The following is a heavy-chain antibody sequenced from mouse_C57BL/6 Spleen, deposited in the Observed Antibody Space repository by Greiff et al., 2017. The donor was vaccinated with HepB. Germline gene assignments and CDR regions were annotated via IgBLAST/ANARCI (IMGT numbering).Heavy chain of an antibody. Sequence: QVQLQQSGAELVKPGASVKLSCKASGYTFTSYWMHWVKQRPGQGLEWIGMIHPNSGSTNYTEKFKSKATLTVDKSSSTAYMQLSSLTSEDSAVYYCARDYYYGSSYGFAYWGQGTLVTVSA. D-gene: IGHD1-1*01. J-gene: IGHJ3*01. CDR1: GYTFTSYW. CDR3: ARDYYYGSSYGFAY. V-gene: IGHV1-64*01. CDR2: IHPNSGST.